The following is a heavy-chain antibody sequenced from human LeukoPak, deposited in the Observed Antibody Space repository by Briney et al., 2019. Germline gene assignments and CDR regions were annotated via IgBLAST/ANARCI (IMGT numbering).Heavy chain of an antibody. V-gene: IGHV4-59*01. Sequence: PSETLSLTCNVSGGSITNSYWNWIRQPPGKGLEWIGYIHYSGNSNYNSFLKSRVTISVDTSKNQFSLNLNSVTAADTAVYYCARARITGTTPFDYWGQGTLVTVSS. CDR1: GGSITNSY. D-gene: IGHD1-7*01. CDR2: IHYSGNS. J-gene: IGHJ4*02. CDR3: ARARITGTTPFDY.